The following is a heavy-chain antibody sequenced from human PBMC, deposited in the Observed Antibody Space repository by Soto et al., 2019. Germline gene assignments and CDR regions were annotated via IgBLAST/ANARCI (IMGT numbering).Heavy chain of an antibody. CDR2: ISTYHGNT. J-gene: IGHJ6*03. V-gene: IGHV1-18*01. Sequence: QVQLVQSGAEVKKPGASVKVSCKTSGCTFTNFGITWVRQGPGQGLEWMGWISTYHGNTNYPQKFQGRVTMTTDTSTSTAHLELTSLRSDDTAVYYWARDPSRGRISGEGAYYHKNMDVWGKGTTVTVSS. D-gene: IGHD1-26*01. CDR1: GCTFTNFG. CDR3: ARDPSRGRISGEGAYYHKNMDV.